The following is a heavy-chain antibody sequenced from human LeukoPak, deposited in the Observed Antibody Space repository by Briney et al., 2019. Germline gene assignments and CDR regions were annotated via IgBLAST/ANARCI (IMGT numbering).Heavy chain of an antibody. CDR2: ISSSSSTI. J-gene: IGHJ4*02. Sequence: GGSLRLSCAASGFTFSSYSMNWVRQTPGKGLEWVSYISSSSSTIYFADSVKGRFTISRDNAKNSLYLQMNSLRAEDTAVYYCASGRYYYDSSGSPGYFDYWGQGTLVTVSS. CDR3: ASGRYYYDSSGSPGYFDY. D-gene: IGHD3-22*01. CDR1: GFTFSSYS. V-gene: IGHV3-48*01.